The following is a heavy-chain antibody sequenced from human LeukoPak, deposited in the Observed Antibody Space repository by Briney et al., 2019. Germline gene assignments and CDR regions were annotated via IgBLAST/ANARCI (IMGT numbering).Heavy chain of an antibody. CDR3: ARLQYGDYGYYYYGMDV. V-gene: IGHV3-66*04. CDR2: IYSGGST. D-gene: IGHD4-17*01. CDR1: GFTVSSNY. J-gene: IGHJ6*02. Sequence: GGSLRLSCAASGFTVSSNYMSWVRQAPGKGLEWVSVIYSGGSTYYADSVKGRFTISRDNSKNTLYLQMNSLRAEDTAVYYCARLQYGDYGYYYYGMDVWGQGTTVTVSS.